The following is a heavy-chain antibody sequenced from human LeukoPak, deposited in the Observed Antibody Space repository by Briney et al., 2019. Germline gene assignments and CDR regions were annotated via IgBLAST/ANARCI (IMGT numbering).Heavy chain of an antibody. CDR2: IIPIFGTA. CDR1: GYTFTSYG. CDR3: ARAGYYGSGASDY. J-gene: IGHJ4*02. D-gene: IGHD3-10*01. V-gene: IGHV1-69*13. Sequence: GASVKVSCKASGYTFTSYGISWVRQAPGQGLEWMGGIIPIFGTANYAQKFQGRVTITADESTSTAYMELSSLRSEDTAVYYCARAGYYGSGASDYWGQGTLVTVSS.